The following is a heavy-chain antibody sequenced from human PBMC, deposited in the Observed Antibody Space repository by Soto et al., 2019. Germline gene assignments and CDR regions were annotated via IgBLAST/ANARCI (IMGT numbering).Heavy chain of an antibody. CDR2: IYYSGST. V-gene: IGHV4-61*01. CDR1: GGSVMSGSYY. J-gene: IGHJ4*02. Sequence: ETLSLTCTVSGGSVMSGSYYWILILQPPGKGLEWIGYIYYSGSTNYNPSLKSRVTISVDTSKNQFSLKLSSVTAADTAVYYCARERIVGATFTDYWGQGTLVTVSS. D-gene: IGHD1-26*01. CDR3: ARERIVGATFTDY.